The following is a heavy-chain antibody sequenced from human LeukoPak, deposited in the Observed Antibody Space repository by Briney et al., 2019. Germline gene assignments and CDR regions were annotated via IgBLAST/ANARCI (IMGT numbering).Heavy chain of an antibody. CDR3: ARVTGYGVNHDY. J-gene: IGHJ4*02. D-gene: IGHD4-23*01. CDR1: GGSISSYY. CDR2: IYYSGST. Sequence: SETLSLTCTVSGGSISSYYWSWIRQPPGKGLEWIGYIYYSGSTNYNPPLKSRVTISVDTSKNHFSLKLSSVTAADTAVYYCARVTGYGVNHDYWGQGTLVTVSS. V-gene: IGHV4-59*01.